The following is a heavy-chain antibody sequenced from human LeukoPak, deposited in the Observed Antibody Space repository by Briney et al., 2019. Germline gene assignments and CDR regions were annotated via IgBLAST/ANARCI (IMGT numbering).Heavy chain of an antibody. J-gene: IGHJ4*02. D-gene: IGHD2-15*01. Sequence: GGSLRLSCAASGFAFSGYWMHWVRQAPGRGLVWLSRINGDGYSISYADSVKGRFTISRDNAKNTLYLQMNSLRAEDTAMYYCARGEAVRGTDHWGRGALVTVSS. CDR1: GFAFSGYW. CDR2: INGDGYSI. CDR3: ARGEAVRGTDH. V-gene: IGHV3-74*01.